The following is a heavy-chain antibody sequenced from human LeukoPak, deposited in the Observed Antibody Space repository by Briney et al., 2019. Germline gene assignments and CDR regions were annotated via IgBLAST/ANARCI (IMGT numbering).Heavy chain of an antibody. CDR2: ISAYNGNT. CDR1: GYTFTSYG. V-gene: IGHV1-18*01. CDR3: SKFDSNYDYGDYLGAFDI. Sequence: ASVKVSCKASGYTFTSYGISWVRQAPGQGLEWMGWISAYNGNTNYTQKLQGRVTMATDSSTSTAYQVLRRLRPDNTAVTSWSKFDSNYDYGDYLGAFDIWAQGTMVSVPS. D-gene: IGHD4-17*01. J-gene: IGHJ3*02.